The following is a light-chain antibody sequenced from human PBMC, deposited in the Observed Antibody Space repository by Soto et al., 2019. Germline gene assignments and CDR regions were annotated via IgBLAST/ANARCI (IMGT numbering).Light chain of an antibody. CDR2: GAS. CDR3: QQYGTSPLT. V-gene: IGKV3D-15*02. J-gene: IGKJ4*01. Sequence: EVVMTQSPATVSVSPGERATLSCRASQSVSSNLAWYQQKPGQAPRLLIYGASTRATGTPARFSGSGSGTEFTLTISSLQSEDFAVYYCQQYGTSPLTFGGGTKVDIK. CDR1: QSVSSN.